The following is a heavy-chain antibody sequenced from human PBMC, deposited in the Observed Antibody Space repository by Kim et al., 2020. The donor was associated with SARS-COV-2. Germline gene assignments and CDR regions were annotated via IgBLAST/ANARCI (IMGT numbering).Heavy chain of an antibody. CDR2: ISDSSNYI. CDR3: AREVRNYYDRKGYYPYYFDY. Sequence: GGSLRLSCSASGFAFSSSSMNWVRQAPGKGLEWVSSISDSSNYIYYIDSVKGRFTISRDNAKNSLYLQMNSLRAEDTAVYYCAREVRNYYDRKGYYPYYFDYWGQGTLVTVSS. V-gene: IGHV3-21*01. CDR1: GFAFSSSS. D-gene: IGHD3-22*01. J-gene: IGHJ4*02.